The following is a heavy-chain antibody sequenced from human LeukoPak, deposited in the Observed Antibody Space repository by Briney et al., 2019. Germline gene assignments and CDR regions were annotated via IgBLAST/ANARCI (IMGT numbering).Heavy chain of an antibody. CDR2: IKQDGSEK. D-gene: IGHD3-10*01. Sequence: GGSLRLSCAASGFTFSSYWMSWVRQAPGKGLEWVANIKQDGSEKYYVDSVKGRFTISRDNAKNSLFLQMNSLRAEDTAVYYCARARGTGPGAHFDYWGQGTLVIVSS. CDR1: GFTFSSYW. V-gene: IGHV3-7*03. CDR3: ARARGTGPGAHFDY. J-gene: IGHJ4*02.